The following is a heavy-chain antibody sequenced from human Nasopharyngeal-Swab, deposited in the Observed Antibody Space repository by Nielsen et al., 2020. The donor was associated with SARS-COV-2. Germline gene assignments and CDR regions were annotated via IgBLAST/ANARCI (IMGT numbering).Heavy chain of an antibody. V-gene: IGHV3-33*01. J-gene: IGHJ3*02. CDR3: ASPLAPDGYNYGFAFDI. CDR2: IWYDGSNK. D-gene: IGHD5-24*01. Sequence: GRQAPGKGRVWVAVIWYDGSNKYYADSVKGRFTISRDNSKNTLYLQMNSLRAEDTAVYYCASPLAPDGYNYGFAFDIWGQGTMVTVSS.